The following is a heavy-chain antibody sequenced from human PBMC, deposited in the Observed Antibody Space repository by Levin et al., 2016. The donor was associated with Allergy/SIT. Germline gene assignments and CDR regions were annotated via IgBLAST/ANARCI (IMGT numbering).Heavy chain of an antibody. CDR1: GGTFSSYA. CDR3: ARSELGCMPGYCAFDI. V-gene: IGHV1-69*10. J-gene: IGHJ3*02. CDR2: IIPIFGIA. D-gene: IGHD2-8*01. Sequence: SVKVSCKASGGTFSSYAISWVRQAPGQGLEWMGGIIPIFGIANYAQKFQGRVTITADKSTSTAYMELSSLRSEDTAVYYCARSELGCMPGYCAFDIWGQGTMVTVSS.